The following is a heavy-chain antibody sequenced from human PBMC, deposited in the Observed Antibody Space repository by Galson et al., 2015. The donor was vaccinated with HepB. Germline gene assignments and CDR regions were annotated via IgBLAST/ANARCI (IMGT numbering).Heavy chain of an antibody. CDR2: INPSGGST. Sequence: SVKVSCKASGYTFTSYYMHWVRQAPGQGLEWMGIINPSGGSTSYAQKFQGRVTMTRDTSTSTVYMELSSLRSEDTAVYYCAREGRFLEWLLSSYYGMDVWGQGTTVTVSS. CDR3: AREGRFLEWLLSSYYGMDV. J-gene: IGHJ6*02. CDR1: GYTFTSYY. D-gene: IGHD3-3*01. V-gene: IGHV1-46*01.